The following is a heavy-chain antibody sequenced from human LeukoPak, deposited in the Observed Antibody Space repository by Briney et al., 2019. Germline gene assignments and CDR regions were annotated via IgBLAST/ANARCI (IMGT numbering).Heavy chain of an antibody. D-gene: IGHD3-22*01. CDR1: GFTFSSYW. Sequence: GGSLRLSCAASGFTFSSYWMHWVRRAPGKGLMWVSRINSDGSSTKYADSVKGRFTISRDNAKNTLYLQMDSLRAEDTAVYHCARGLYESSGRTLGLWGQGTLVTVSS. V-gene: IGHV3-74*03. CDR3: ARGLYESSGRTLGL. CDR2: INSDGSST. J-gene: IGHJ4*02.